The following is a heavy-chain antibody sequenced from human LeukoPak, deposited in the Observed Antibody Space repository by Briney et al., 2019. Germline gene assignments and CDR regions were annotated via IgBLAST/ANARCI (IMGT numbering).Heavy chain of an antibody. CDR3: AKDYGSGSDYYYYGMDV. CDR1: GFTFDDYA. D-gene: IGHD3-10*01. Sequence: TGGSLRLSCAASGFTFDDYAMHWVRQAPGKGLEWVSGISWNSGSIGYADSVKGRFTISRDNAKNSLYLQMNGLRAEDTALYYCAKDYGSGSDYYYYGMDVWGQGTTVTVSS. CDR2: ISWNSGSI. V-gene: IGHV3-9*01. J-gene: IGHJ6*02.